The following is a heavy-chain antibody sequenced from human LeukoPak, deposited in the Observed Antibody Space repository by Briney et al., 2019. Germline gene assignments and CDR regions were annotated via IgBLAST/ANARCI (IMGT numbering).Heavy chain of an antibody. J-gene: IGHJ5*02. Sequence: GGSLRLSCAASGFTFSSYGMSWVRQAPGKGLEWVSAISGSGGSTYYADSVKGRFTISRDNSKNTVFLQMNSLRAEDTGVYYCANRISGSSSWGQGTLVTVSS. D-gene: IGHD3-10*01. CDR2: ISGSGGST. CDR3: ANRISGSSS. CDR1: GFTFSSYG. V-gene: IGHV3-23*01.